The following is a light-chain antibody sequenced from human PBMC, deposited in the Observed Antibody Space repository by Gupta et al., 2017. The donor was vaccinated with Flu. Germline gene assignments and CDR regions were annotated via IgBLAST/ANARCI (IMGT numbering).Light chain of an antibody. V-gene: IGKV1-5*03. CDR3: QQYENHPLT. J-gene: IGKJ4*01. CDR1: QSLGRW. Sequence: DIQMIPSPSTLSASVEDTFIITSRASQSLGRWLAWYQQKPGKSPKFLIYEASTLASGVPSRCSGSGYGTEFILTISSLQPDDFASYYCQQYENHPLTFAGGTRVEIK. CDR2: EAS.